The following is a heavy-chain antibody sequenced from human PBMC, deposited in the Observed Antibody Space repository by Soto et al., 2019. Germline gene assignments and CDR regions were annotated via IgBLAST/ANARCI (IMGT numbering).Heavy chain of an antibody. V-gene: IGHV4-31*03. J-gene: IGHJ6*02. Sequence: QVQLQESGPGLVKPSQTLSLTCTVSGGSISSGGYYWSWIRQHPVKGLEWIGYIYYSGSTYYNPSLKSRVTISVDTSKNQFSLKLSSVTAADTAVYYCARTPAATTKYYYYGMDVWGQGTTVTVSS. CDR3: ARTPAATTKYYYYGMDV. CDR2: IYYSGST. D-gene: IGHD2-2*01. CDR1: GGSISSGGYY.